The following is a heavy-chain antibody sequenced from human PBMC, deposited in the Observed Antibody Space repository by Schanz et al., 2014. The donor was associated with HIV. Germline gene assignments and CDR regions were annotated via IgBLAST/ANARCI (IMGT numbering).Heavy chain of an antibody. CDR3: ARVIRDQVDRGNWFDP. J-gene: IGHJ5*02. V-gene: IGHV4-34*01. CDR1: GGSFSGYY. D-gene: IGHD1-26*01. CDR2: INHSGDA. Sequence: QVQLQQWGAGLLRPSETLSLTCAVYGGSFSGYYWSWIRQPPGKGLEWIGAINHSGDANHNPSLKSRVSMSVDTSKKQFSRRLNSVTAADTAVYYCARVIRDQVDRGNWFDPWGRGTLVTVSS.